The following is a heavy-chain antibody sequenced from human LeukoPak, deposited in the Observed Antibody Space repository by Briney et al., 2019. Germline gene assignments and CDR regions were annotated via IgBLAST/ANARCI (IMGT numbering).Heavy chain of an antibody. J-gene: IGHJ4*02. CDR3: ARGGGNYARPYAVRSKEKRGYFDY. D-gene: IGHD1-7*01. Sequence: PSETLSLTCAVSGGSISSGGYSWSWIRQPPGKGLEWIGYIYHSGSTNYNPSLKSRVTISVDTSKNQFSLKLSSVTAADTAVYYCARGGGNYARPYAVRSKEKRGYFDYWGQGTLVTVSS. CDR1: GGSISSGGYS. V-gene: IGHV4-30-2*01. CDR2: IYHSGST.